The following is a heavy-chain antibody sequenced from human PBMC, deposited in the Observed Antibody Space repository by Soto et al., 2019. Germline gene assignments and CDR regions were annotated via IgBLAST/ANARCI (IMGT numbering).Heavy chain of an antibody. J-gene: IGHJ4*02. V-gene: IGHV3-33*01. Sequence: QIHLVESGGGVVQPGRSLRLSCEVSGFTFSRYGFHWVRQAPGKGLEWVALIWYDGSKTNYADSVKGRFVISRDNSKLYLQMNSLRDDDTAVYYCVRDPATVTSYFDYWGQGTLVTVSS. CDR1: GFTFSRYG. CDR3: VRDPATVTSYFDY. D-gene: IGHD4-17*01. CDR2: IWYDGSKT.